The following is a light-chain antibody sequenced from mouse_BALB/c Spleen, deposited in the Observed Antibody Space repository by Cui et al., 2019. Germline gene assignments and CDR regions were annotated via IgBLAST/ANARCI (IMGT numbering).Light chain of an antibody. Sequence: QIVLTQSPVILSASPGEKVTMTCSASSSVSYMYRYQQKPGSSPKPWIYGTSNLASGVPARFSGSGSGTSYSLTISSMEAEDAATYYCQQYHSYPPTFGGGTKLEIK. V-gene: IGKV4-61*01. CDR2: GTS. CDR3: QQYHSYPPT. J-gene: IGKJ1*01. CDR1: SSVSY.